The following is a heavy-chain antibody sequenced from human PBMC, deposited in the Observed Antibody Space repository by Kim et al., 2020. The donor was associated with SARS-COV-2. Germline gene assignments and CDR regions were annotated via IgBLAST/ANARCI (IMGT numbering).Heavy chain of an antibody. CDR1: GGSISYFY. V-gene: IGHV4-59*12. D-gene: IGHD6-13*01. CDR3: AREGGQQVHYFDY. CDR2: INYSGST. J-gene: IGHJ4*02. Sequence: SETLSLTCTVSGGSISYFYWSWIRQPPGKGLEWIGNINYSGSTNYNPSLKSRVTISVDTSKNQFSLKLSSVTAADTAVYYCAREGGQQVHYFDYWGQGTLVPVSS.